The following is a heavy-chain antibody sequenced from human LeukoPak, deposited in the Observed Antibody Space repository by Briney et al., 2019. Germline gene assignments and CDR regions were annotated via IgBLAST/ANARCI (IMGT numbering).Heavy chain of an antibody. D-gene: IGHD6-13*01. J-gene: IGHJ5*02. CDR3: AGRYGSTHPHNWFDP. CDR1: GGSFSGYY. CDR2: INHSGST. Sequence: SETLSLTCAVYGGSFSGYYWSWIRQPPGKGLEWIGEINHSGSTNYNPSLKSRVTISVDTSKNQFSLKLSSVTAADTAVYYCAGRYGSTHPHNWFDPWGQGTLVTVSS. V-gene: IGHV4-34*01.